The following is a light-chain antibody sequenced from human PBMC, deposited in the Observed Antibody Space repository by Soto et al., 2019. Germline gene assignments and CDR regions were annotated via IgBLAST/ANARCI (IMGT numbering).Light chain of an antibody. Sequence: DIQMTQSPSSLSASVGDRVTITCQASQDISNYLNWYHQKPGKAPKLLIYDASNLETGVPSRFSGSGSGTDFTFTISSLQPVDIATYYCQQYDNLPPFGGGTKVEIK. J-gene: IGKJ4*01. CDR3: QQYDNLPP. CDR1: QDISNY. V-gene: IGKV1-33*01. CDR2: DAS.